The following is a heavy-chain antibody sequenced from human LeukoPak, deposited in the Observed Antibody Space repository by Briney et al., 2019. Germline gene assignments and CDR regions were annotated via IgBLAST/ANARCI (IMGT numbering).Heavy chain of an antibody. Sequence: ASVKVSCKASGYTFTSYYMHWVRQAPGQGLEWMGIINPSGADTSHAPKFQGRVTMTWDTSTSTAYMELNSLRSEDTAVYYCAVEATDYWGQGTLVTVSS. CDR1: GYTFTSYY. CDR2: INPSGADT. D-gene: IGHD1-26*01. J-gene: IGHJ4*02. CDR3: AVEATDY. V-gene: IGHV1-46*03.